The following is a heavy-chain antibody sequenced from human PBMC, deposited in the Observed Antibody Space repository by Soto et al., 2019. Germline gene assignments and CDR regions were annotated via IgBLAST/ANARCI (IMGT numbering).Heavy chain of an antibody. D-gene: IGHD3-16*01. CDR1: GGSISSGGYY. CDR3: ARVGGINWFDP. V-gene: IGHV4-31*03. J-gene: IGHJ5*02. Sequence: SETLSLTCTVSGGSISSGGYYWSWIRQHPGKGLEWIGYIYYSGSTNYNPSLKSRVTISVDTSKNQFSLKLCSVTAADTAVYYCARVGGINWFDPWGQGTLVTVSS. CDR2: IYYSGST.